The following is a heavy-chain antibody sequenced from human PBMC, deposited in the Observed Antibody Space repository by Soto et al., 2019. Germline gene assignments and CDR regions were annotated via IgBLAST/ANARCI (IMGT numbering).Heavy chain of an antibody. J-gene: IGHJ4*01. CDR3: AKGIIGTTVLDY. V-gene: IGHV3-23*01. CDR1: GFTFDTYA. D-gene: IGHD1-1*01. CDR2: ISGSGGNT. Sequence: EVQLLESGGGLVQPGGSLRLSCAASGFTFDTYAMSWVRQAPGKGLEWVSSISGSGGNTYFADSVMGRFTISRDNSKNTLFLQMNTLRAEDTAVYYCAKGIIGTTVLDYWGQGTLVTVSS.